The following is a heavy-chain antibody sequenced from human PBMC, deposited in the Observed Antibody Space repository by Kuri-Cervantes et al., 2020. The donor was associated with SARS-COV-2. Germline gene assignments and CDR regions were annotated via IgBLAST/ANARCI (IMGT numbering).Heavy chain of an antibody. CDR2: ISYDGSNK. Sequence: GGSLRLSCAASGFTFSSYAMHWVRQAPGKGLEWVAVISYDGSNKYYADSVKGRFTISRDNSKNTLYLQMNSLSAEDTAVYYCARDGGGYMDVWGKGTTVTVSS. CDR1: GFTFSSYA. CDR3: ARDGGGYMDV. V-gene: IGHV3-30*04. D-gene: IGHD3-16*01. J-gene: IGHJ6*03.